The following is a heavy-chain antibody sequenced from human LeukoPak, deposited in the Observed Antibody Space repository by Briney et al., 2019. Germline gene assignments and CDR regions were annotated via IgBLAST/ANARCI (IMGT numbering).Heavy chain of an antibody. D-gene: IGHD7-27*01. J-gene: IGHJ3*02. CDR3: ARIRESLGLGAFDI. CDR1: GFSFSNYW. V-gene: IGHV3-74*03. Sequence: GGSLRLSCAASGFSFSNYWMCWVRQAPGKGLVCISRINSDGSTTTYADSVKGRFTISRDNAKNTLYLQMNSLRAEDSALYYCARIRESLGLGAFDIWGQGTMVTVSS. CDR2: INSDGSTT.